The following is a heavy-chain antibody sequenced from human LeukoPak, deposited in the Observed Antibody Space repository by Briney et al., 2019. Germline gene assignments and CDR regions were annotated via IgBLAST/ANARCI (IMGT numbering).Heavy chain of an antibody. D-gene: IGHD4-17*01. CDR3: AKNPHRGDYWYYYYMDV. Sequence: GGSLRLSCAASGFTFSSYAMSWVRQAPGKGLEWVSAISCSGGSKYYADSVKGRFTISRDNSKNTLYLQMNSLRAEDTAVYYCAKNPHRGDYWYYYYMDVWGKGTTVTVSS. CDR1: GFTFSSYA. CDR2: ISCSGGSK. V-gene: IGHV3-23*01. J-gene: IGHJ6*03.